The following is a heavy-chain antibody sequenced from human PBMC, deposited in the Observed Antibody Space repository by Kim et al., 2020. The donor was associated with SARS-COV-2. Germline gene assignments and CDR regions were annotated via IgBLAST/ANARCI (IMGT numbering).Heavy chain of an antibody. CDR2: IDETDGNT. CDR3: AKQYVDY. V-gene: IGHV3-23*01. J-gene: IGHJ4*02. Sequence: GGSLRLSCAASGFTFSSYAMNWVRQAPGKGLEWVSAIDETDGNTHYTDSVKGRFTISRDDSKNTLYLQMNSLRAEDTAIYYCAKQYVDYWGQSTLVTVSS. CDR1: GFTFSSYA.